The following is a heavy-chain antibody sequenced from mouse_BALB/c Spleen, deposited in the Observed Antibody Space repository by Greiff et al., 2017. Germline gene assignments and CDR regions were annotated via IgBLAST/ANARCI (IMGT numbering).Heavy chain of an antibody. CDR1: GFSFTTYV. J-gene: IGHJ4*01. CDR3: ARDRGNYDDGYAMDY. V-gene: IGHV2-9*02. CDR2: FWAGGDT. D-gene: IGHD2-4*01. Sequence: VQLQQSGPGLVAPSQTLSITCTAPGFSFTTYVVHWVRQPPGKGLGWLGVFWAGGDTNYNSALMSRLSISKDNSKSQVFLKMNSLQTDDTAMYYCARDRGNYDDGYAMDYWGQGTSVTVSS.